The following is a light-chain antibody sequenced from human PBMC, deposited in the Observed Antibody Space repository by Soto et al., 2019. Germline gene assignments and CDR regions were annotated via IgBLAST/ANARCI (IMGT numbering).Light chain of an antibody. Sequence: QSALTQPASVSGSPGQSITISCTGTSSDVGGYNYVSWYKQHPGKAPKLMIYEVSNRPSGVSNRFSGSKSGNTASLTISGLQAEDEADYYCSSYTSSSTPVYVFGTGTKVTVL. V-gene: IGLV2-14*01. CDR1: SSDVGGYNY. CDR2: EVS. J-gene: IGLJ1*01. CDR3: SSYTSSSTPVYV.